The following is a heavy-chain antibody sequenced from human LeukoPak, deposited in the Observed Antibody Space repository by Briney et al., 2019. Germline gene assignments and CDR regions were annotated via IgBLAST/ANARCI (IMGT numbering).Heavy chain of an antibody. CDR2: ISGSGGST. CDR3: ARVSCGGDCYRSHYFDY. D-gene: IGHD2-21*02. J-gene: IGHJ4*02. CDR1: GFTFSNYA. V-gene: IGHV3-23*01. Sequence: GGSLRLSCAASGFTFSNYAMSWVRQAPGKGLEWVSAISGSGGSTYYADSVKGRFTISRDNSKNTLYLQMNSLRAEDTAVYYCARVSCGGDCYRSHYFDYWGQGTLVTVSS.